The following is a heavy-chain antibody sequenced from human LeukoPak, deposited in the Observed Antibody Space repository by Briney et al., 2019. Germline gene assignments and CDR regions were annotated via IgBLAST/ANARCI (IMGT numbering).Heavy chain of an antibody. CDR3: VRGSGDYGDEYDY. J-gene: IGHJ4*02. V-gene: IGHV3-33*01. CDR2: IWYDGSNK. D-gene: IGHD4-17*01. Sequence: SGGSLRLSCAASGFTFSSYGMHWVRQAPGKGLEWVAVIWYDGSNKYYTDSVKGRFTISRDNSKSTLYLQMNSLRAEDTAVYYCVRGSGDYGDEYDYWGQGTLVTVSS. CDR1: GFTFSSYG.